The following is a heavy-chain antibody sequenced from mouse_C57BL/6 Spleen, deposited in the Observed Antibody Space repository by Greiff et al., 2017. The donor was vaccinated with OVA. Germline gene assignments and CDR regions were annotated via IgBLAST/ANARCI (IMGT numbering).Heavy chain of an antibody. J-gene: IGHJ4*01. CDR3: ARSGDGYYRIGYAMDY. CDR2: INPNNGGT. D-gene: IGHD2-3*01. CDR1: GYTFTDYN. Sequence: VQLQQSGPELVKPGASVKIPCKASGYTFTDYNMDWVKQSHGKSLEWIGDINPNNGGTIYNQKFKGKATLTVDKSSSTAYMGLRSLTSEDTAVYYCARSGDGYYRIGYAMDYWGQGTSGTVSS. V-gene: IGHV1-18*01.